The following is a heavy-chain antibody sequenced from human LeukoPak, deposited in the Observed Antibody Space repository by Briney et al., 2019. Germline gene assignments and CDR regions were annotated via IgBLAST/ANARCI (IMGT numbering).Heavy chain of an antibody. D-gene: IGHD3-10*01. CDR2: ISGSGGST. CDR1: GFTFSSYA. V-gene: IGHV3-23*01. Sequence: PGGSLRLSCAASGFTFSSYAMSWVRRAPGKGLEWVSAISGSGGSTYYADSVKGRFTISRDNSKNTLYLQMNSLRAEDTAVYYCAKGQGYYYGSGSPYFDYWGQGTLVTVSS. J-gene: IGHJ4*02. CDR3: AKGQGYYYGSGSPYFDY.